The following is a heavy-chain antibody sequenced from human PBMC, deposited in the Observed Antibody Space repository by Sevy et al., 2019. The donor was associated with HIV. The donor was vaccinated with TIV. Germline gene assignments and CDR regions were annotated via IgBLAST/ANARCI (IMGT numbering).Heavy chain of an antibody. J-gene: IGHJ6*02. Sequence: ASLKVSCKASGGTFSSYAISWVRQAPGQGLEWMGGIIPIFGTANYAQKFQGRVTITADESTSTAYMELSSLRSEDTAVYYCARDRMVYYDFWSGYYKPYYYYGMDVWGQGTTVTVSS. V-gene: IGHV1-69*13. D-gene: IGHD3-3*01. CDR3: ARDRMVYYDFWSGYYKPYYYYGMDV. CDR1: GGTFSSYA. CDR2: IIPIFGTA.